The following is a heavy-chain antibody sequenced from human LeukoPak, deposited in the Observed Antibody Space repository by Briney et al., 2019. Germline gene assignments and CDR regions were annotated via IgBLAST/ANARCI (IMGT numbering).Heavy chain of an antibody. J-gene: IGHJ5*02. CDR3: VRIPNNAGFPNWFDP. CDR1: GFSFTYST. V-gene: IGHV3-21*01. CDR2: ITSSSGNI. D-gene: IGHD3-9*01. Sequence: KTGGSLRLSCAASGFSFTYSTMNWVRLAPGKGLEWVSSITSSSGNIYYSDSLRGRFTVSRDNAKNSLYLQMNSLIAEDSAVYYCVRIPNNAGFPNWFDPWGQGTLVSVSS.